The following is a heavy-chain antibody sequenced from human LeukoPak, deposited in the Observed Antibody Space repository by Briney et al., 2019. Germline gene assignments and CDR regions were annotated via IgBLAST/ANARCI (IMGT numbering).Heavy chain of an antibody. V-gene: IGHV1-69*04. CDR3: ARGSSWYVNWFDP. D-gene: IGHD6-13*01. CDR1: GYTFTSYA. CDR2: IIPILGIA. Sequence: GASVKVSCTASGYTFTSYAISWVRQAPGQGLEWMGRIIPILGIANYAQKFQGRVMITADKSTSTAYMELSSLRSEDTAVYYCARGSSWYVNWFDPWGQGTLVTVSS. J-gene: IGHJ5*02.